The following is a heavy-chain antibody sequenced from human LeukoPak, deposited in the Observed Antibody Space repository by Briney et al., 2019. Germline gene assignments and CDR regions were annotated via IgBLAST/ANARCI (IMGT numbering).Heavy chain of an antibody. CDR1: GGSISSYY. Sequence: SQTLSLTCTVSGGSISSYYWSWIRQPPGKGLEWIGYIYYSGSTNYNPSLKSRVTISVDTSKNQFSLKLSSVTAADTAVYYCARWGGWYSNWFDPWGQGTLVTVSS. J-gene: IGHJ5*02. D-gene: IGHD6-19*01. CDR3: ARWGGWYSNWFDP. V-gene: IGHV4-59*01. CDR2: IYYSGST.